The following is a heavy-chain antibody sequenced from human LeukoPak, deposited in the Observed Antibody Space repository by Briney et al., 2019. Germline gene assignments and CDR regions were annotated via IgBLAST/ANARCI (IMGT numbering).Heavy chain of an antibody. CDR1: ALIFILYE. J-gene: IGHJ4*02. D-gene: IGHD4-17*01. V-gene: IGHV3-48*03. CDR3: ARVATVTGYFDY. CDR2: IATGSTI. Sequence: GGSLRLSCVRSALIFILYELSWVRQAPGKGLEWVSYIATGSTIYYADSVEGRFTISRDNTKNSLYLQMNTLRAEDTAIYYCARVATVTGYFDYWGQGTLVTVSS.